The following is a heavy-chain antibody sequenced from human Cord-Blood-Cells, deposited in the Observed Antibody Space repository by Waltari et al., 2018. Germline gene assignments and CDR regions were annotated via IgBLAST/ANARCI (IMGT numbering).Heavy chain of an antibody. V-gene: IGHV4-39*01. D-gene: IGHD1-1*01. CDR1: GGSISSSSYH. J-gene: IGHJ4*02. CDR3: ARRLSTGYFDY. CDR2: IYYSGST. Sequence: QLQLQESGPGLVKPSETLSLTCTVSGGSISSSSYHWGWLRQPPGKGLEWIGSIYYSGSTYYNPSLKSRVTISVDTSKNQFSLKLSSVTAADTAVYYCARRLSTGYFDYWGQGTLVTVSS.